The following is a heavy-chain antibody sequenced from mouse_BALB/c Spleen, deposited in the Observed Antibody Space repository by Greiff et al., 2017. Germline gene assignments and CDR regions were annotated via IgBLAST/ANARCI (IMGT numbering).Heavy chain of an antibody. D-gene: IGHD1-1*01. CDR3: ARLGLYYGSPYYAMDY. J-gene: IGHJ4*01. CDR1: GFTFSSYG. Sequence: EVKLVESGGDLVKPGGSLKLSCAASGFTFSSYGMSWVRQTPDKRLEWVATISSGGSYTYYPDSVKGRFTISRDNAKNTLYLQMSSLKSEDTAMYYCARLGLYYGSPYYAMDYWGQGTSVTVSS. V-gene: IGHV5-6*01. CDR2: ISSGGSYT.